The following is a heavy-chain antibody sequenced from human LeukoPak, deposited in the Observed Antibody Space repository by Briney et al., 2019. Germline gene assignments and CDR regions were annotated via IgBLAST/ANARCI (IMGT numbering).Heavy chain of an antibody. CDR1: GYTLTELS. Sequence: ASVKVSCKVSGYTLTELSMHWVRQAPGKGLEWMGGFDPEDGETIYAQKFQGRVTMTEDTSTDTAYMELSSLGSEDTAVYYCATDQNYQDAFDIWGQGTMVTVSS. CDR3: ATDQNYQDAFDI. J-gene: IGHJ3*02. D-gene: IGHD1-7*01. CDR2: FDPEDGET. V-gene: IGHV1-24*01.